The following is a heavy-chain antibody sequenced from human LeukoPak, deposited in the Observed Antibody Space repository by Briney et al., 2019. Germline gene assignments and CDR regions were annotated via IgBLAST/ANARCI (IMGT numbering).Heavy chain of an antibody. CDR1: GFTFSSYA. Sequence: GRSLRLSCAASGFTFSSYAMHWVRQAPGKGLEWVAVISYDGSNKYYADSVKGRFTISRDNSKNTLYLQMNSLRAEDTAVYYCARGTQTSPDYWGQGTLVTVSS. J-gene: IGHJ4*02. CDR3: ARGTQTSPDY. D-gene: IGHD2-2*01. V-gene: IGHV3-30*14. CDR2: ISYDGSNK.